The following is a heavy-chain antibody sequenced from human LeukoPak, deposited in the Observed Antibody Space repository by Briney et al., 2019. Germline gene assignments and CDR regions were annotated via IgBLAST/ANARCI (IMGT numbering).Heavy chain of an antibody. CDR1: GFTFGSYA. Sequence: GGSLRLSCAASGFTFGSYAMTWVRQPPGQGLEWVSAIRGSGADTYYPDSVKGRFTISRDNSKNTLYLQMNSLRAEDTAVYYCARNLNSGDYYYFDYWGQGTLVTVSS. J-gene: IGHJ4*02. CDR2: IRGSGADT. D-gene: IGHD1-26*01. V-gene: IGHV3-23*01. CDR3: ARNLNSGDYYYFDY.